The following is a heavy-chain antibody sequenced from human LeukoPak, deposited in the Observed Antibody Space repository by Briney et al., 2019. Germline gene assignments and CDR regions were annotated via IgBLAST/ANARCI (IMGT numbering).Heavy chain of an antibody. CDR2: ISYDGSNK. CDR3: ARDSYYYYYDSSGYYPGDYGMDV. D-gene: IGHD3-22*01. CDR1: GFTFSSYA. Sequence: PGTSLRLSCAASGFTFSSYAMHSVRQAPGKGLEWVAVISYDGSNKYYADSVKGRFTISRDNSKNTLYLQMNSLRAEDTAVYYCARDSYYYYYDSSGYYPGDYGMDVWGQGTTVTVSS. V-gene: IGHV3-30*04. J-gene: IGHJ6*02.